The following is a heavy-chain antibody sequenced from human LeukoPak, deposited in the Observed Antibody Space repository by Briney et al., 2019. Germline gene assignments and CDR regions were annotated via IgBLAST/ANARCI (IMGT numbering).Heavy chain of an antibody. V-gene: IGHV3-13*01. D-gene: IGHD2-15*01. Sequence: GGSLRLSCAASGFTLSNYAMHWVRQPAGEGLEWVSALGTAGDTFYPGSVKGRFTISRDNAKKSLFLQMNSLRAEDTAVYYCAKGHCSGGYCYLDYWGQGTLVTVSS. CDR2: LGTAGDT. CDR3: AKGHCSGGYCYLDY. J-gene: IGHJ4*02. CDR1: GFTLSNYA.